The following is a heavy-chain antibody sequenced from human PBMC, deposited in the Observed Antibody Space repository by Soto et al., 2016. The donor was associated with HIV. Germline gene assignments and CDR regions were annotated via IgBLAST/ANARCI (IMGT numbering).Heavy chain of an antibody. J-gene: IGHJ5*02. CDR2: INHSGST. V-gene: IGHV4-34*02. CDR1: GGSFSGYY. D-gene: IGHD3-10*01. CDR3: ARRPLVWVGDYHWFDP. Sequence: QVHLQQWGAGLLKPSETLSLTCAVYGGSFSGYYWNWIRQPPAKGLEWIGEINHSGSTNYNPSLKSRVTISVDTSKNQFSLKLSSVTAADTAVYYCARRPLVWVGDYHWFDPWGQGTLVTVSS.